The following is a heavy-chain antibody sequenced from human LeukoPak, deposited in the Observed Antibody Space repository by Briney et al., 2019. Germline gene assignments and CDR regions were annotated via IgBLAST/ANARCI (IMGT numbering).Heavy chain of an antibody. CDR1: GYTFTSYY. Sequence: ASVKVSCKASGYTFTSYYMHWVRQAPGQGLEWMGWINPNSGGTNYAQKFQGRVTMTRDTSISTAYMELSRLRSDDTAVYYCAREWPPGVAGKVVGVTGNSNYDYWGQGTLVTVSS. D-gene: IGHD6-19*01. CDR3: AREWPPGVAGKVVGVTGNSNYDY. V-gene: IGHV1-2*02. J-gene: IGHJ4*02. CDR2: INPNSGGT.